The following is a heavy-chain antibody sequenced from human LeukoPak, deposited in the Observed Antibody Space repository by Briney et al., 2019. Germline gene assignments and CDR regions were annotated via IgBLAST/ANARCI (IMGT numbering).Heavy chain of an antibody. Sequence: GGSLRLSCAASGFSFRKSAMHWVRQAPGKGLEWVTFISWDGNDKRYADSVKGLFTISRDDSKNTLHLQMDSLRPEDTAVYYCAKDYDTKWSLEYWGQGKLVTVSS. CDR3: AKDYDTKWSLEY. CDR2: ISWDGNDK. V-gene: IGHV3-30*02. CDR1: GFSFRKSA. J-gene: IGHJ4*02. D-gene: IGHD3-9*01.